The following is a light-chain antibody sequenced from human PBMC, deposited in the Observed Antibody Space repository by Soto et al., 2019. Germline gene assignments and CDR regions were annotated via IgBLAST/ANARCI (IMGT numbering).Light chain of an antibody. J-gene: IGLJ3*02. CDR2: GNS. CDR3: QSSDSSRSGWV. CDR1: SSNIGAGYD. V-gene: IGLV1-40*01. Sequence: QSVLTQPPSVSGAPGQRVTISCTGSSSNIGAGYDVHWYQQLPGTAPKLLIYGNSNRPSGVPDRFSGSKSGTSASLAITGLQDEDEADDYCQSSDSSRSGWVFGGGTKLTVL.